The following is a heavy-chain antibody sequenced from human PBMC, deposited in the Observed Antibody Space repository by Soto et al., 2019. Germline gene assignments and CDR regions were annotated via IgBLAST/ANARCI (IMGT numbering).Heavy chain of an antibody. CDR3: ARGTLGYCSGRSCYSPYYYGMDV. CDR1: GGTFSSYA. CDR2: IIPIFGTA. D-gene: IGHD2-15*01. V-gene: IGHV1-69*12. J-gene: IGHJ6*02. Sequence: QVQLVQSGAEVKKPGSSVKVSCKASGGTFSSYAISWVRQAPGQGLEWMGGIIPIFGTANYAQKFQGRVTITAHESTRTAYMELSSLRSEDTAVYYCARGTLGYCSGRSCYSPYYYGMDVWGQGTTVTVSS.